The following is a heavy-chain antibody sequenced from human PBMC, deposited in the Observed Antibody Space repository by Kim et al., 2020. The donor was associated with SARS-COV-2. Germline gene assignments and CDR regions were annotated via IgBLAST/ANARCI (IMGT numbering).Heavy chain of an antibody. Sequence: YADSVKDRLTISRDNAKNTLYLEMNSLRAEDTAIYYGAKEVGTDYYVDYWGQGTLVTVSS. CDR3: AKEVGTDYYVDY. J-gene: IGHJ4*02. D-gene: IGHD3-10*01. V-gene: IGHV3-23*01.